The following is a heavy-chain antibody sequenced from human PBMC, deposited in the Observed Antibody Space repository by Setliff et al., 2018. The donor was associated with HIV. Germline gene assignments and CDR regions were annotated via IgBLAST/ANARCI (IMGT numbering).Heavy chain of an antibody. CDR1: GDTFSIHA. D-gene: IGHD6-19*01. Sequence: SVKVSCKASGDTFSIHAINWVRQAPGQGLEWMGGIIPFIHMKWLTTHGGVTITADKSTTTAYMELSSLISADTAVYFCVRGPQWLVQKGRVYYFDYWGQGTLVTVSS. J-gene: IGHJ4*02. V-gene: IGHV1-69*10. CDR2: IIPFIHMKWL. CDR3: VRGPQWLVQKGRVYYFDY.